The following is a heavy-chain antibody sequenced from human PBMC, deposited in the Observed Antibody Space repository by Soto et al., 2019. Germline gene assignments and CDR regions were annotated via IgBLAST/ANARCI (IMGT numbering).Heavy chain of an antibody. CDR2: IYWDDDK. V-gene: IGHV2-5*02. J-gene: IGHJ4*02. CDR3: AHRRVRSTWQFYFDY. D-gene: IGHD6-13*01. CDR1: GFSLSTSGVG. Sequence: QITLKESGPTLVKPTQTLTLTCTFSGFSLSTSGVGVGWIRQPPGKALEWLALIYWDDDKRYSPSLKSRLTTPKDPSKNQVVLTMTHMDPVDTATYYCAHRRVRSTWQFYFDYWGQGTLVTVSS.